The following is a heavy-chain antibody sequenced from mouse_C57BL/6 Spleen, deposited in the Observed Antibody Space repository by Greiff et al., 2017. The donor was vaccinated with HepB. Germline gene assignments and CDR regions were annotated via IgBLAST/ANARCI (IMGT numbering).Heavy chain of an antibody. CDR2: INPSNGGT. D-gene: IGHD1-1*01. CDR1: GYTFTSYW. Sequence: QVQLQQPGTELVKPGASVKLSCKASGYTFTSYWMHWVKQRHGQGLEWIGNINPSNGGTNYNEKFKSKATLTVDKSSSTAYMQLSSLTSEDSAVYYCARPRLHYYGSSYWYFDVWGTGTTVTVSS. CDR3: ARPRLHYYGSSYWYFDV. V-gene: IGHV1-53*01. J-gene: IGHJ1*03.